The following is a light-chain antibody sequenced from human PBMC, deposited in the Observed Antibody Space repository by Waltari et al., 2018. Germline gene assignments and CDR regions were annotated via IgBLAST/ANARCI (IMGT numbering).Light chain of an antibody. CDR3: SSYTPTSFWV. V-gene: IGLV2-11*01. Sequence: QSALTQPRSVSGSSGQSVTISCPGPRSDVGVSGFFSCHQHHPDKAPNIIIYDVTKRPSGVPDRFSGSKSGNTASLTISGLQADDEADYYCSSYTPTSFWVFGGGTKLTVL. CDR2: DVT. J-gene: IGLJ3*02. CDR1: RSDVGVSGF.